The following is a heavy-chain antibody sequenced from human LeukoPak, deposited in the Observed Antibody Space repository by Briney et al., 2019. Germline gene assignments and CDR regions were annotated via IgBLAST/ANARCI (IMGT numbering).Heavy chain of an antibody. J-gene: IGHJ5*02. V-gene: IGHV4-30-2*01. D-gene: IGHD6-13*01. CDR1: GGSISSGGYY. CDR2: IYHSGST. Sequence: SETLSLTCTVSGGSISSGGYYWSWIRQPPGKGLEWIGYIYHSGSTYYNPSLKSRVTISVDRSKNQFSLKLSSVTAADTAVYYCARDAQMMVYSSSWSGWFDPWGQGTLVTVSS. CDR3: ARDAQMMVYSSSWSGWFDP.